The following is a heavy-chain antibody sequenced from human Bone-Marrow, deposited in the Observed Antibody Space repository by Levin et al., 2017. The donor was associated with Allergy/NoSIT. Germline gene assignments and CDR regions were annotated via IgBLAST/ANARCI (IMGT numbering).Heavy chain of an antibody. CDR3: ARDVGYCSSTSCYEGNWFDP. CDR2: ISYDGSNK. D-gene: IGHD2-2*01. J-gene: IGHJ5*02. V-gene: IGHV3-30*04. Sequence: GESLKISCAASGFTFSSYAMHWVRQAPGKGLEWVAVISYDGSNKYYADSVKGRFTISRDNSKNTLYLQMNSLRAEDTAVYYCARDVGYCSSTSCYEGNWFDPWGQGTLVTVSS. CDR1: GFTFSSYA.